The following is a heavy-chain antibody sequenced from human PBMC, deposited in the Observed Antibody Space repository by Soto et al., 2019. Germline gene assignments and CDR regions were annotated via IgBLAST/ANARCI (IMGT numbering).Heavy chain of an antibody. CDR3: ARGQTGVAAANGMDV. CDR1: GGSFSGYY. D-gene: IGHD6-13*01. Sequence: SETLSLTCAVYGGSFSGYYWSWIRRPPGKGLEWIGEINHSGSTNYNPSLKSRVTISVDTSKNQFSLKLSSVTAADTAVYYCARGQTGVAAANGMDVWGQGTTVTVSS. CDR2: INHSGST. J-gene: IGHJ6*02. V-gene: IGHV4-34*01.